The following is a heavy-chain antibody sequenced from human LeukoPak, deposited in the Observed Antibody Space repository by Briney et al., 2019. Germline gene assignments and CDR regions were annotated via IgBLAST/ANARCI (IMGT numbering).Heavy chain of an antibody. V-gene: IGHV5-51*01. CDR1: GYSFTSYW. J-gene: IGHJ4*02. D-gene: IGHD5-12*01. Sequence: GESLQISCRGSGYSFTSYWISWVGHMPGQGLEWMGIINPGDSDTRYSPSFQGQVTISADKSISTAYLQWSSLKASDTAIYYCARHTQVATTLNNWGQGTLVTVSS. CDR2: INPGDSDT. CDR3: ARHTQVATTLNN.